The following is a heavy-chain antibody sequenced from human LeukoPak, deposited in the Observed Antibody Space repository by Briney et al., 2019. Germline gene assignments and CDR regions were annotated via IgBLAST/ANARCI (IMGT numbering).Heavy chain of an antibody. CDR3: ARGGIPHYSDNTGYFFGQF. Sequence: PGGSLRLSXAASGFSFSTHSMTWVRLAPGKGLEWLSFISISGSSRHYADSVEGRVTISRDNAENSVYLQMNSLRTEDTAVYYCARGGIPHYSDNTGYFFGQFWGQGTRVTVSS. J-gene: IGHJ4*02. V-gene: IGHV3-48*04. CDR2: ISISGSSR. CDR1: GFSFSTHS. D-gene: IGHD3-22*01.